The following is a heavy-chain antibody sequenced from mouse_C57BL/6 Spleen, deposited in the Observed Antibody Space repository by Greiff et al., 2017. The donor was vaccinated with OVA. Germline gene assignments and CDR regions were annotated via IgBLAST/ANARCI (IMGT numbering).Heavy chain of an antibody. D-gene: IGHD2-3*01. CDR1: GYTFTSYW. CDR2: IYPGSGST. J-gene: IGHJ3*01. Sequence: VQLVESGAELVKPGASVKMSCKASGYTFTSYWITWVKQRPGQGLEWIGDIYPGSGSTTYNEKFKSKATLTVDTSSSTAYMQLSSLTSEDSAVYYCAREGYSAWFAYWGQGTLVSVSA. CDR3: AREGYSAWFAY. V-gene: IGHV1-55*01.